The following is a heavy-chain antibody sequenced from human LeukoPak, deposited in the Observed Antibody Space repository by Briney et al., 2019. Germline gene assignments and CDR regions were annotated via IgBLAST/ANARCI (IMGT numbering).Heavy chain of an antibody. J-gene: IGHJ4*02. CDR3: ALGGSSDLEWLVDYFDH. V-gene: IGHV1-2*06. Sequence: GASVKVSCKTSGYTFSGYFIHWIRQAPAQGLEWMGRINPNTGGTNYAQKFQGRVTMTSDSSIRSAYMDLSRLSLDDSAVYYCALGGSSDLEWLVDYFDHWGQGSLVLVSS. D-gene: IGHD3-3*01. CDR2: INPNTGGT. CDR1: GYTFSGYF.